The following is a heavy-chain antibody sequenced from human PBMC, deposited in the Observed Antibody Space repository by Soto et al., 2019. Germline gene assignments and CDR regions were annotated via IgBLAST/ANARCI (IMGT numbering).Heavy chain of an antibody. V-gene: IGHV2-70*01. CDR2: IDWDDDK. Sequence: SGAALVNPTQTLTLTCTFSGLSLSTSGMCVSWIRQPPGKALEWLALIDWDDDKYYSTSLKTRLTISKDTSKNQVVLTMTNMDPVDTATYYCARCLGRGYSYGYWGQGTLVTVSS. CDR1: GLSLSTSGMC. J-gene: IGHJ4*02. D-gene: IGHD5-18*01. CDR3: ARCLGRGYSYGY.